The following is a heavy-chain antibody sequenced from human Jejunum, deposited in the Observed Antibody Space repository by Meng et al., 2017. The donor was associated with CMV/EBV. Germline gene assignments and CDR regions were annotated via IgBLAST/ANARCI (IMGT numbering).Heavy chain of an antibody. J-gene: IGHJ3*02. D-gene: IGHD3-10*01. V-gene: IGHV3-23*01. Sequence: ASGITFSDCAMSWVRQAPGKGLEWLSGITSGGAGTYYADSVKGRFTISSDNSKKTAYLQMNSLIAEDTAVYYCARRGDAGSSSAFDIWGPGTMVTVSS. CDR3: ARRGDAGSSSAFDI. CDR1: GITFSDCA. CDR2: ITSGGAGT.